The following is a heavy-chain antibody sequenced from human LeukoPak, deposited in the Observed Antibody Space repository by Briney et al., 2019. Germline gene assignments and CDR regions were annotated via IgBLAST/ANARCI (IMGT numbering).Heavy chain of an antibody. V-gene: IGHV3-33*01. CDR3: TRGPIQLWLYYGMDV. Sequence: GGSLRLSCAASGFTFSSYGMHWVRQAPGKGLEWVAVIWYDGSNKYYADSVKGRFTISRDNSKNTLYLQMNSLKTEDTAVYYCTRGPIQLWLYYGMDVWGQGTTVIVSS. D-gene: IGHD5-18*01. J-gene: IGHJ6*02. CDR2: IWYDGSNK. CDR1: GFTFSSYG.